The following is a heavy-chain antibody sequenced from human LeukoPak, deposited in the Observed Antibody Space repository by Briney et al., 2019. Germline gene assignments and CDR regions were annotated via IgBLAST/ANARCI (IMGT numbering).Heavy chain of an antibody. V-gene: IGHV3-66*01. Sequence: GGSLRLSCAASGFSVSSNYMSWVGQAPGKGLEWVSTIYSGESAYYADSVKGRFTISRDNSKNALVLQMNSLTAADTAVYYCARDGGSGYCSSSNCYEGFDYWGQGTLVTVSS. J-gene: IGHJ4*02. CDR2: IYSGESA. D-gene: IGHD2-2*01. CDR1: GFSVSSNY. CDR3: ARDGGSGYCSSSNCYEGFDY.